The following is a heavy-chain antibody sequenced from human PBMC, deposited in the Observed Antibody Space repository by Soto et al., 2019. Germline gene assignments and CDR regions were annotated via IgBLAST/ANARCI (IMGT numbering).Heavy chain of an antibody. V-gene: IGHV1-69*02. Sequence: ASVKVSCKASGGTFSSYTISWVRQAPGQGLEWMGRIIPILGIANYAQKFQGRVTITADKSTSTAYMELSSLRSEDTAVYYCARGPLKVGVPAASYYYYYYMDVWGKGTTVTVSS. J-gene: IGHJ6*03. CDR3: ARGPLKVGVPAASYYYYYYMDV. D-gene: IGHD2-2*01. CDR1: GGTFSSYT. CDR2: IIPILGIA.